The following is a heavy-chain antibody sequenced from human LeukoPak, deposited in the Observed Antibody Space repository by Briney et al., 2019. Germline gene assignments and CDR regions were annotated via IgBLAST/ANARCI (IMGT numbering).Heavy chain of an antibody. J-gene: IGHJ4*02. D-gene: IGHD6-19*01. V-gene: IGHV3-9*03. CDR3: ARDPSSGWLNLDF. CDR2: ISWSSAII. CDR1: GFTFDDYA. Sequence: TGRSLRLSCAASGFTFDDYAMHWVRQAPGKGLEWVSDISWSSAIIAYADSVKGRFTISRDNAKNTVYLQMNSLRAEDMAVYYCARDPSSGWLNLDFWGQGILVTVSS.